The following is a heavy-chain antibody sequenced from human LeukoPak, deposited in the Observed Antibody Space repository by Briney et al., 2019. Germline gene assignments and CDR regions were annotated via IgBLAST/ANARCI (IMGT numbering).Heavy chain of an antibody. Sequence: GESLKISCKGSGYSFTSHWIGWVRQMPGRGLEWMGIIYPDDSDTRYSPSFQGLVTISADKSINTAYLQWGSLKASDTAMYYCARLFGGSSGYFDYWGRGTLVTVSS. CDR2: IYPDDSDT. V-gene: IGHV5-51*01. D-gene: IGHD1-26*01. J-gene: IGHJ4*02. CDR3: ARLFGGSSGYFDY. CDR1: GYSFTSHW.